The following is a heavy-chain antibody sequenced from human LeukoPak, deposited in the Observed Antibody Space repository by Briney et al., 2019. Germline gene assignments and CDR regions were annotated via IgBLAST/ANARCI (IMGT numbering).Heavy chain of an antibody. V-gene: IGHV3-21*01. D-gene: IGHD1-26*01. CDR3: ATGEELKPFDY. J-gene: IGHJ4*02. Sequence: GGSLRLSCAASGFSFSRYSMNWVRQAPGKGLEWVSSISSGSSYIYYADSVKGRFTISRDNAKNSLYLQMNSLRAEDTAVYYCATGEELKPFDYWGQGTLVTVSS. CDR2: ISSGSSYI. CDR1: GFSFSRYS.